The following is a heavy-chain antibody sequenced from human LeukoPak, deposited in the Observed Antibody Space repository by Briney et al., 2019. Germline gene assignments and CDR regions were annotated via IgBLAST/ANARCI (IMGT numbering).Heavy chain of an antibody. CDR1: GFTFSTHW. CDR2: ISGDGSMT. D-gene: IGHD3-10*01. V-gene: IGHV3-74*01. CDR3: ASLLTPYHGSGGGGVDV. J-gene: IGHJ6*02. Sequence: GGSLRLSCAASGFTFSTHWMYWVRQAPGKELVWVSRISGDGSMTSYADSVKGRFTISRDNAKDTLFLRVTSLRVEDTAVYSCASLLTPYHGSGGGGVDVWGQGTTVTVSS.